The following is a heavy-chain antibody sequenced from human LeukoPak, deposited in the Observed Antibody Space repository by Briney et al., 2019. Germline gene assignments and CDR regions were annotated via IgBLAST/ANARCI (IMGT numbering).Heavy chain of an antibody. D-gene: IGHD3-10*01. CDR1: GFAFSSNA. Sequence: GGSLRLSCAASGFAFSSNAMSWVRQAPGKGLEWVSAISGSGGSTYYADSVKGRFTISRDNSKNTLYLQMNSLRAEDTAVYYCAXARGHGSGSPSIYYFDXWGQGTLVTV. CDR2: ISGSGGST. J-gene: IGHJ4*02. V-gene: IGHV3-23*01. CDR3: AXARGHGSGSPSIYYFDX.